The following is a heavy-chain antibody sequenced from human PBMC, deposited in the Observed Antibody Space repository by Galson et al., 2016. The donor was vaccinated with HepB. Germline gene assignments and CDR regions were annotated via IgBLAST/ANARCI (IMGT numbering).Heavy chain of an antibody. V-gene: IGHV3-23*01. D-gene: IGHD5-18*01. Sequence: SLRLSCAASGFTLSHCAMSWVRQAPGKGLEWVSSISGSGGSTYYADPVKGRFTISRDNSKDTLYLQMNSLRAEDTAVYYCAKGLAHSYGYGMDVWGQGTTVTVSS. CDR3: AKGLAHSYGYGMDV. CDR2: ISGSGGST. CDR1: GFTLSHCA. J-gene: IGHJ6*02.